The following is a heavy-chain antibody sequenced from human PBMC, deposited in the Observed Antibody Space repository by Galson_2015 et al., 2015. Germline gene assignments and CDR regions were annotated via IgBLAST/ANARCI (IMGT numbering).Heavy chain of an antibody. D-gene: IGHD3-22*01. CDR2: ISAYNGNT. Sequence: SVKVSCKASGYTFTSYGISWVRQAPGQGLEWMGRISAYNGNTNYAQKLQGRVTMTTDTSTSTAYMELRSLRSDDTAVYYCARFDSSGYYPAYWGQGTLVTVSS. V-gene: IGHV1-18*01. CDR3: ARFDSSGYYPAY. CDR1: GYTFTSYG. J-gene: IGHJ4*02.